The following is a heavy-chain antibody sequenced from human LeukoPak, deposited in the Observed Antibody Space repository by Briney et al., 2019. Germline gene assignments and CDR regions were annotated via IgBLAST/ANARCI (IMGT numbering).Heavy chain of an antibody. Sequence: GGSLRLSCAASGFTFSSYTMHWVRQAPGKGLEWVSAISGSGGSTHYAGSVRGRFTVSRDNSENTVSLQMNSLRAEDTAVYYCAKGVLASLSNPFDYWGQGTRVTVSS. CDR1: GFTFSSYT. CDR3: AKGVLASLSNPFDY. J-gene: IGHJ4*02. D-gene: IGHD1-14*01. V-gene: IGHV3-23*01. CDR2: ISGSGGST.